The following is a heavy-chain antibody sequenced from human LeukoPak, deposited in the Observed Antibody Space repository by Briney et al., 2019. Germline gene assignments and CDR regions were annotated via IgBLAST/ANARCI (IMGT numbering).Heavy chain of an antibody. Sequence: PGGSLRLSCAASGFTFSDYWMSWVRQAPGKGLEWVSIIYSGGGTRYADSVKGRFTISRDNSRNTLYLQMNSLRAEDTALYYCARDNYDSSGFTWGQGTLVTVSS. J-gene: IGHJ4*02. CDR2: IYSGGGT. CDR3: ARDNYDSSGFT. V-gene: IGHV3-53*01. D-gene: IGHD3-22*01. CDR1: GFTFSDYW.